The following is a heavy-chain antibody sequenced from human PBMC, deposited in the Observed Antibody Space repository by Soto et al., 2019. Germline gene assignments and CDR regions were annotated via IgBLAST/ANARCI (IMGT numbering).Heavy chain of an antibody. CDR3: ATIIIPGTRHTDFEP. CDR1: VVSFSGYY. V-gene: IGHV4-34*01. J-gene: IGHJ5*02. CDR2: INHSGST. Sequence: PSETLSLTCAFYVVSFSGYYWSCIRQPPGKWLEWIGEINHSGSTNYNPSLKSRVTISVDTSKNQFSLKLSSVTAADTAVYYCATIIIPGTRHTDFEPRGQGISVTVSS.